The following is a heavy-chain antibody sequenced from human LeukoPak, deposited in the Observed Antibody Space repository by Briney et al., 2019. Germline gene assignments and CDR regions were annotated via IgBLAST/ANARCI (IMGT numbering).Heavy chain of an antibody. J-gene: IGHJ4*02. D-gene: IGHD3-10*01. Sequence: GAPVKVSCKASGYTFTGYYMHWVRQAPGQGLEWMGWINPNSGGTNYAQKFQGRVTMTRDTSISTAYMELSRLRSDDTAVYYCARDLRYYGSGSFYYFDYWGQGTLVTVSS. CDR1: GYTFTGYY. V-gene: IGHV1-2*02. CDR3: ARDLRYYGSGSFYYFDY. CDR2: INPNSGGT.